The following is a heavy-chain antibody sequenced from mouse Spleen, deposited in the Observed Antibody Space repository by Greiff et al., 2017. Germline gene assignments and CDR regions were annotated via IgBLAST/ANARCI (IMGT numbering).Heavy chain of an antibody. CDR3: ARQGYDYDGGVYFDY. J-gene: IGHJ2*01. CDR2: ISSGGGNN. D-gene: IGHD2-4*01. CDR1: GFTFSSYA. Sequence: EVKLVESGGGLVKLGGSLKLSCAASGFTFSSYAMSWVRQTPEKRLEWVATISSGGGNNYYPDSVKGRFTISRDNAKNTLYLQMSSLKSEDTAMYYCARQGYDYDGGVYFDYWGQGTTLTVSS. V-gene: IGHV5-9*04.